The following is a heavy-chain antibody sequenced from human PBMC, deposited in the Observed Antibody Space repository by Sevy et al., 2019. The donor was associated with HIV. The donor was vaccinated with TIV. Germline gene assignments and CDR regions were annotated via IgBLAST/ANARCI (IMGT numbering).Heavy chain of an antibody. Sequence: GGSLRLSCTASGFTFGDYAMSWVRQAPRKGLEWVGFIRSKAYGGTTEYAASVKGRFTISRDDSKSIAYLQMNSLKTEDTAVYYCTRDIDSCSGGSCYPTYDYWGQGTLVTVSS. D-gene: IGHD2-15*01. CDR3: TRDIDSCSGGSCYPTYDY. J-gene: IGHJ4*02. CDR1: GFTFGDYA. CDR2: IRSKAYGGTT. V-gene: IGHV3-49*04.